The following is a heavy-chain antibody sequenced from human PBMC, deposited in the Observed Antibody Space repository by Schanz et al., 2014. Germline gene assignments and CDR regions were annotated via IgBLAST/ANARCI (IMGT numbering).Heavy chain of an antibody. Sequence: EVQLVESGGGLVQPGGSLRLSCAASGFMFSSYGMNWLRQAPGKGLEWISYITYNGGTIYYADSVKGRFTISRGNAKNSLYLEMNSLRAEDTALYYCARDRRNADLDYWGQGTLVTVSS. J-gene: IGHJ4*02. D-gene: IGHD1-1*01. CDR1: GFMFSSYG. V-gene: IGHV3-48*01. CDR3: ARDRRNADLDY. CDR2: ITYNGGTI.